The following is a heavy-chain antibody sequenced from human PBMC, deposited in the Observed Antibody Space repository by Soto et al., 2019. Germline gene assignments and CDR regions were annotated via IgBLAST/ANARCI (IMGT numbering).Heavy chain of an antibody. J-gene: IGHJ4*02. D-gene: IGHD1-26*01. CDR1: GFTFSSLG. CDR3: VKERTGTWDFDY. Sequence: QVQLVESGGGVVQPGRSLRLSCAASGFTFSSLGMHWVRQAPGKGLEWVAVISYDGSEKYYADSVKGRFTISRDNSKNTLSLQTNSLRAEDTAVYYCVKERTGTWDFDYWGQGTLVTVSS. CDR2: ISYDGSEK. V-gene: IGHV3-30*18.